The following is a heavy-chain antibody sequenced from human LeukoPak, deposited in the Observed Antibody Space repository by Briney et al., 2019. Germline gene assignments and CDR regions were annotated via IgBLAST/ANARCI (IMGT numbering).Heavy chain of an antibody. CDR1: GFIFSSYG. V-gene: IGHV3-33*01. J-gene: IGHJ4*02. CDR3: AAEFARFGEPQRFDY. Sequence: GGSLRLSCAASGFIFSSYGMHWVRQAPGKGLEWVAVIWHDGSNKYHADSVKGRFTISRDNSKNTLYLQMNSLRAEDTAVYYCAAEFARFGEPQRFDYWGQGTLVTVSS. D-gene: IGHD3-10*01. CDR2: IWHDGSNK.